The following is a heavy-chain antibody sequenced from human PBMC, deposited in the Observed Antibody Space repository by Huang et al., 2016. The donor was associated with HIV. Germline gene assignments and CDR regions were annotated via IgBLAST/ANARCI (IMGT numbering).Heavy chain of an antibody. J-gene: IGHJ4*02. Sequence: QVQLVESGGGVVQPGRSLRLSCVVSGFTFSNYAMHWVRQAPGKGLEWVAVISSEGTIKYYADSVKGRFTISRDNSKNTLYLQMSSLRVEDTAVYYCARTKYLDAADYWGQGTLVTVSS. CDR1: GFTFSNYA. V-gene: IGHV3-30-3*01. D-gene: IGHD1-1*01. CDR2: ISSEGTIK. CDR3: ARTKYLDAADY.